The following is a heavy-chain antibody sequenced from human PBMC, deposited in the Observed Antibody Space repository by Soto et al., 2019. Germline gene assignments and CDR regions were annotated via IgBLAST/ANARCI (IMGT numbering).Heavy chain of an antibody. J-gene: IGHJ5*02. Sequence: QVQLVQSGAEVKKPGASVKVSCKASGYTFTSYDINWVRQATGQGLEWMGWMNPNSGNTGYAQKFQGRVTMTRNTSXSXXYMELSSLRSEDTAVYYCARGRGICGVSTTDWFDPWGQGTLVTVSS. V-gene: IGHV1-8*01. CDR3: ARGRGICGVSTTDWFDP. D-gene: IGHD3-3*01. CDR2: MNPNSGNT. CDR1: GYTFTSYD.